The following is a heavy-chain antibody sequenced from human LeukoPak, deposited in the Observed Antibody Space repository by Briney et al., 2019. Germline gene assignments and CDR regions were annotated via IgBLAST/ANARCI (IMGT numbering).Heavy chain of an antibody. D-gene: IGHD7-27*01. CDR1: GYTFTSYD. Sequence: ASVKVSCKASGYTFTSYDVNWVRQATGQGLEWMGWMSPNSGNTGYAQKFQGRVTMTRNTFINTAYMELSSLRSEDTAVYYCARGPPNWGFDYWGPGTLVTVSS. CDR3: ARGPPNWGFDY. V-gene: IGHV1-8*01. CDR2: MSPNSGNT. J-gene: IGHJ4*02.